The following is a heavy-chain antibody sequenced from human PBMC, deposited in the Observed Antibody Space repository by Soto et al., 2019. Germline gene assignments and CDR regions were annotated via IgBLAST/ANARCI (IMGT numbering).Heavy chain of an antibody. CDR1: GGSISSSSYY. J-gene: IGHJ4*02. Sequence: ETLSLTCTVSGGSISSSSYYWGWIRQPPGKGLEWIGSIYYSGSTYYNPSLKSRVTISVDTSKNQFSLKLSSVTAADTAVYYCARRAVAETYFDYWGQGTLVTVSS. D-gene: IGHD6-19*01. V-gene: IGHV4-39*01. CDR2: IYYSGST. CDR3: ARRAVAETYFDY.